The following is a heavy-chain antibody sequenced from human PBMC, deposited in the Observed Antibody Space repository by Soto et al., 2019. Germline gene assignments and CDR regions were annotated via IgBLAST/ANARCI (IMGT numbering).Heavy chain of an antibody. CDR2: IDSSSSFI. CDR3: ARDPLWFGEIGYFDY. Sequence: GGSLRLSCAASGFTFSSHAMNWVRQAPGKGLEWISSIDSSSSFIYYADSVKGRFTISRDNAKNSVFLHMSSLRADDTAVYYCARDPLWFGEIGYFDYWGQGALVNVSS. J-gene: IGHJ4*02. V-gene: IGHV3-21*06. CDR1: GFTFSSHA. D-gene: IGHD3-10*01.